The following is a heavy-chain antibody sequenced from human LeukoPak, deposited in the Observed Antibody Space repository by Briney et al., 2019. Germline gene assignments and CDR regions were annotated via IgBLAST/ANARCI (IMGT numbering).Heavy chain of an antibody. CDR2: ISSSNSYI. CDR3: AKDNPLDY. CDR1: GFTFSSYS. Sequence: GGSLRLSCAASGFTFSSYSMNWVRQAPGKGLEWVSSISSSNSYIYYADSVKGRFTISRDNSKNTLYLHINSLRAEDTAVYYCAKDNPLDYWGQGTLVIVPS. V-gene: IGHV3-21*01. D-gene: IGHD1-14*01. J-gene: IGHJ4*02.